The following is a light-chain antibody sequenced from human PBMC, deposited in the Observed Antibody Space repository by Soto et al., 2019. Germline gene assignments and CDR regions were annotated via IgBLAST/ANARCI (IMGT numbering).Light chain of an antibody. CDR2: DAS. CDR1: QSVSSY. CDR3: QQRSNWPLI. J-gene: IGKJ4*01. Sequence: EIVLTQSPATLSLSPGERATLSCRASQSVSSYLAWYQQKPGQAPRLLIYDASNRAPGIPARFSGSGSGTDLTLTLSSLEPEDFAVYYCQQRSNWPLIFGGGTKVEIK. V-gene: IGKV3-11*01.